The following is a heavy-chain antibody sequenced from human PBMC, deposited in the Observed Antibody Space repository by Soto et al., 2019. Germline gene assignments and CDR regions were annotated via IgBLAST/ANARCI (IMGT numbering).Heavy chain of an antibody. CDR2: ISYDGTHK. V-gene: IGHV3-30*18. J-gene: IGHJ4*02. CDR1: GFTFSTYG. D-gene: IGHD5-18*01. Sequence: SLRLSCAASGFTFSTYGMHWVRQAPGKGLEWVALISYDGTHKYYADSVEGRFTISRDNYKNTVYLQLNSLRTEDTALYYCAKENTYGYGLDYWGQGTLVTVSS. CDR3: AKENTYGYGLDY.